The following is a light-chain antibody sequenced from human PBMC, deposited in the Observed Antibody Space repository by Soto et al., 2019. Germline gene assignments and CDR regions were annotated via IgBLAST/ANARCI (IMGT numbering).Light chain of an antibody. Sequence: IQMTQPPSSLSASVGDRVTITCRASQGIGTYFAWYQQKPGIAPKLLIYAASTLQTGVPSRFSGSGSGTDFTLTISSLQPEDVATYYCQQVNTYPFTFGPGTKVGIK. CDR2: AAS. J-gene: IGKJ3*01. V-gene: IGKV1-9*01. CDR3: QQVNTYPFT. CDR1: QGIGTY.